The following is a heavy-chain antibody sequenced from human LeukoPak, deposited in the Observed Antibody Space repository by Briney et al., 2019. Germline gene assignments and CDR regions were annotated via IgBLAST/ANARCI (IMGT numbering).Heavy chain of an antibody. V-gene: IGHV4-34*01. CDR1: GFTFSNFA. J-gene: IGHJ5*02. Sequence: GSLRLSCAASGFTFSNFAMSWVRQPPGKGLEWIGEINHSGSTSYNPSLKSRVTISVDTSKNQFSLKLNSVTAADTAVYYCARGNPYKVLLRPQSNWFDPWGQGTLVTVSS. CDR3: ARGNPYKVLLRPQSNWFDP. CDR2: INHSGST. D-gene: IGHD2-15*01.